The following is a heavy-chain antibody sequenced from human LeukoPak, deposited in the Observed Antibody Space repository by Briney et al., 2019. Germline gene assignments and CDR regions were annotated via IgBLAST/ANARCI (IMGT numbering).Heavy chain of an antibody. D-gene: IGHD1-26*01. CDR3: ARGGFFRYSGTSGDF. V-gene: IGHV3-7*01. CDR1: GFIFNGYW. CDR2: IRQDGGET. J-gene: IGHJ4*02. Sequence: GGSLRLSCAASGFIFNGYWMQWVRQAPGKGLEWVANIRQDGGETYYVDSVKGRFTISRDNAKNSLYLQMNSLRAEDTALYYCARGGFFRYSGTSGDFWGQGSQVTVSS.